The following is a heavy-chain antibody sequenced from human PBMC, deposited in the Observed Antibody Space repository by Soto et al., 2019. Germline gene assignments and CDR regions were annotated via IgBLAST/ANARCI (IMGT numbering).Heavy chain of an antibody. CDR2: ISAYNGNT. V-gene: IGHV1-18*01. J-gene: IGHJ3*02. Sequence: ASVKVSCKASGYTFTSYGISWVRQAPGQGLEWMGWISAYNGNTNYAQKLQGRVTMTTDTSTSTAYMELRSLRSDDTAVYYCGSVDSSDYDAFDIWGQGTMVTVSS. CDR3: GSVDSSDYDAFDI. D-gene: IGHD6-25*01. CDR1: GYTFTSYG.